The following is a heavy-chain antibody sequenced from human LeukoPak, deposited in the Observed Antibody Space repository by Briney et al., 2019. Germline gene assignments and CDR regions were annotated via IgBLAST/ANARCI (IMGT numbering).Heavy chain of an antibody. CDR1: GGSFSGYY. CDR2: INHSGST. Sequence: SETLSLTCAVYGGSFSGYYWSWIRQPPGKGLEWIGEINHSGSTNYNPSLKSRVTISVDTSKNQFSLKLSSVTAADTAVYYCARGYNTYMDVWGKGPTVTVSS. V-gene: IGHV4-34*01. CDR3: ARGYNTYMDV. J-gene: IGHJ6*03. D-gene: IGHD5-24*01.